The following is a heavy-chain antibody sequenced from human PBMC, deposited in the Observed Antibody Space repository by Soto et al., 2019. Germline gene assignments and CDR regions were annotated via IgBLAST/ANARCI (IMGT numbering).Heavy chain of an antibody. CDR1: GFSLSTYGEG. V-gene: IGHV2-5*02. J-gene: IGHJ4*02. CDR3: AHPGLTSLGDS. D-gene: IGHD2-2*01. Sequence: QITLKESGPTLVKPTQTLTLTCTFSGFSLSTYGEGVAWIRPPPGKALEWLALIYWDDDMRYSPSLRNRLTVPNDTSKPQVVVTMPTVDPMATGTYFRAHPGLTSLGDSWGQGIAVTVAS. CDR2: IYWDDDM.